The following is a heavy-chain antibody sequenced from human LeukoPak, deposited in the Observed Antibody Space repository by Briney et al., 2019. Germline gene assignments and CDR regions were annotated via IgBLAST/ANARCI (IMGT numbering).Heavy chain of an antibody. CDR2: INANSVGT. D-gene: IGHD5-24*01. CDR3: ARGLRAEMADLGY. Sequence: ASVKVSCKASGYTFTGYYMHWVRHAPGQGLEWMGWINANSVGTNYAQKFQGRVTMTRDTSISTAYMELSSLRSDDTAVYYCARGLRAEMADLGYWGQGTLVTVSS. CDR1: GYTFTGYY. J-gene: IGHJ4*02. V-gene: IGHV1-2*02.